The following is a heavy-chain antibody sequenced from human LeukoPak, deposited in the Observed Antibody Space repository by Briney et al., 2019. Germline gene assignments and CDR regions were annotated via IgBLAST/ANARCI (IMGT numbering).Heavy chain of an antibody. CDR2: ISAGGDET. CDR1: GFIFNMYA. CDR3: AKQGRDWLRDYYYYMDV. V-gene: IGHV3-23*01. Sequence: GGSLRLSCEASGFIFNMYAMSWVRQSPGKGLQWVASISAGGDETYYPDSVKGRSIISRDNSKNTLYLQMNSLRAEDTAVYYCAKQGRDWLRDYYYYMDVWGKGTTVTISS. D-gene: IGHD3-9*01. J-gene: IGHJ6*03.